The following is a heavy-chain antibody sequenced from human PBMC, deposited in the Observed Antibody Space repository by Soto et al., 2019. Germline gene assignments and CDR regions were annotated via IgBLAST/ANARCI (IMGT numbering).Heavy chain of an antibody. J-gene: IGHJ6*03. D-gene: IGHD2-2*01. Sequence: QVQLVQSGAEVKKPGASVKVSCKASGYTFTSYDINWVRQATGQGLEWMGWMNPNSGNTGYAQKFQGRVTMTRNTSRSTAYMELSIMRCEDTAVYYSARGAPAICRSTSCLYYYYYYMDVWGKGTTVTVSS. CDR3: ARGAPAICRSTSCLYYYYYYMDV. CDR1: GYTFTSYD. V-gene: IGHV1-8*01. CDR2: MNPNSGNT.